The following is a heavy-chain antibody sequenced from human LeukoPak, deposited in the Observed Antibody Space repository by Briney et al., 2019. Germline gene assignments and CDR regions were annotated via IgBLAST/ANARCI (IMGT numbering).Heavy chain of an antibody. D-gene: IGHD4-17*01. CDR3: TTGAMTTVNPFDY. Sequence: GGSLRLSCAASGFTFSNAWMSWVRQAPGKGRERVGRIKSKTDGGTTDYAAPVKGRFTISRDDSKNTLYLQMNSLKTEDTAVYYCTTGAMTTVNPFDYWGQGTLVTVSS. V-gene: IGHV3-15*01. J-gene: IGHJ4*02. CDR1: GFTFSNAW. CDR2: IKSKTDGGTT.